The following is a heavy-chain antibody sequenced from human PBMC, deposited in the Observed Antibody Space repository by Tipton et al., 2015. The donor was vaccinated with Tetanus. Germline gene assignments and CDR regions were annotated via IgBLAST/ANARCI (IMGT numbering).Heavy chain of an antibody. J-gene: IGHJ6*02. CDR2: ISAYNGKT. D-gene: IGHD2-21*01. Sequence: QVQLVQSGSEMKEPGASVKVSCKASGYNFVNFGITWVRQAPGQGLEWVGWISAYNGKTKYAQKLQGRVTMTTDRSASTAYMDLRRLRPDDTAVYYCARVQEHRIFFYGMDVWGQGTTVTVSS. CDR1: GYNFVNFG. V-gene: IGHV1-18*01. CDR3: ARVQEHRIFFYGMDV.